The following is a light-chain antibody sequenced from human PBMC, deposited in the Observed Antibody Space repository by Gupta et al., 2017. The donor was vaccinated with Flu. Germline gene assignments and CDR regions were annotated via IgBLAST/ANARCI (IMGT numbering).Light chain of an antibody. J-gene: IGLJ3*02. Sequence: SSVLIQPPSVSVAPGQTARITCGGNNIGSKSVHWYQQKPGQAPVLVVYDDSDRPSGIPERFSGSNSENTATVTISKVEAGDEADDYCQVWDGSTDHPNGVFGGGTKLTVL. CDR3: QVWDGSTDHPNGV. CDR1: NIGSKS. V-gene: IGLV3-21*02. CDR2: DDS.